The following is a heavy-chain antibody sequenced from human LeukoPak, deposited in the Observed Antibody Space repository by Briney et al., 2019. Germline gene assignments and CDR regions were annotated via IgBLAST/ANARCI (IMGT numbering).Heavy chain of an antibody. CDR2: IIPIFGTA. CDR3: ARALSIIRGTSGYFDAFDI. CDR1: GGTFSSYD. V-gene: IGHV1-69*06. D-gene: IGHD3-22*01. Sequence: SVKVSCKASGGTFSSYDIRWVRQAPGQGLEWMGWIIPIFGTANYAQKFQGRVTITADKSTSTDYMELSSLRSEDTAVYYCARALSIIRGTSGYFDAFDIWGQGTMVTVSS. J-gene: IGHJ3*02.